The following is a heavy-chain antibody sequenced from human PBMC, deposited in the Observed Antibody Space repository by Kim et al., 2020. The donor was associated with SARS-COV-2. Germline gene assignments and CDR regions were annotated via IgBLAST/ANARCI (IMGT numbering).Heavy chain of an antibody. V-gene: IGHV3-15*05. D-gene: IGHD3-10*01. Sequence: GGSLRLSCAASGINFKGDWMTWVRQAPGKGLEWVARIKTKSEGGTIDYAAPVKGRFTISRDDSKDMLYLQMTSLTMEDTAVYYCATPALVLGVRGFWGQGTLVTVSS. CDR2: IKTKSEGGTI. J-gene: IGHJ4*02. CDR3: ATPALVLGVRGF. CDR1: GINFKGDW.